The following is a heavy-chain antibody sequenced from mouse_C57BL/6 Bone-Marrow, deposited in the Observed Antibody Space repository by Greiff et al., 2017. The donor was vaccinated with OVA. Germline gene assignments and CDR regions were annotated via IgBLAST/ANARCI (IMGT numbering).Heavy chain of an antibody. V-gene: IGHV14-2*01. Sequence: VQLQQSGAELVKPGASVKLSCTASGFTITDYYMHWVKQSTEQGLEWIGRIDPEDGETKYAPKFPGKATITADTSSNTAYLQLSSLTTEDTDVDDWARDAVVARDGGGWGTGTTVTVAS. D-gene: IGHD1-1*01. J-gene: IGHJ1*03. CDR3: ARDAVVARDGGG. CDR1: GFTITDYY. CDR2: IDPEDGET.